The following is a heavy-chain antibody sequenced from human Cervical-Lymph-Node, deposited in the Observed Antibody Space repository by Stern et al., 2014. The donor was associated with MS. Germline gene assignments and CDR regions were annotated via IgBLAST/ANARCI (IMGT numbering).Heavy chain of an antibody. D-gene: IGHD2-15*01. CDR1: GGTFNVYA. CDR2: IIPIFGTA. Sequence: VQLVQSGAEVKKPGSSVKVSCQASGGTFNVYAINWLRQATGQGLEWMGGIIPIFGTANYAQKVQGRVTITADESTRTSSMQLSSLRSNDTAVYYCARDGRHRDNYGLDVWGQGTTVIVSS. V-gene: IGHV1-69*12. CDR3: ARDGRHRDNYGLDV. J-gene: IGHJ6*02.